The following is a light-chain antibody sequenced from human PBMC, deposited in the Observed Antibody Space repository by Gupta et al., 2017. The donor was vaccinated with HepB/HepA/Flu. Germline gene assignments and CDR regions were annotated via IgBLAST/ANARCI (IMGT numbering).Light chain of an antibody. Sequence: EIVTTQSPATLSVSPGERATLSCRASQSVSSSLAWYQQKPGQAPRLLIYGVSTRAAGIPARFSGSGSGTEFTLTISSLQSEDFAVYYCQQYNDWPLTFGQGTKVEIK. J-gene: IGKJ1*01. CDR3: QQYNDWPLT. V-gene: IGKV3-15*01. CDR1: QSVSSS. CDR2: GVS.